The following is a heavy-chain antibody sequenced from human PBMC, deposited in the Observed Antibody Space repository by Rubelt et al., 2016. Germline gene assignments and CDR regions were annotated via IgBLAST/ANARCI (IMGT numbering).Heavy chain of an antibody. Sequence: EEQLLESGGGLIQPGGSLRLSCVASGFTFSSYAMSRVRQAPGKGLEWVSAISGGGESTFYADSVKGRVTISRDNSKHTLVLKMNSLRAEDTAIYYCARDLTVNDGFDIWGQGTMVTVSS. CDR1: GFTFSSYA. CDR2: ISGGGEST. V-gene: IGHV3-23*01. J-gene: IGHJ3*02. D-gene: IGHD4-17*01. CDR3: ARDLTVNDGFDI.